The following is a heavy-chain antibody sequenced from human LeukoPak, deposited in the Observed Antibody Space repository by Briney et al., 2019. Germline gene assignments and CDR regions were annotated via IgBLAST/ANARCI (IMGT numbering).Heavy chain of an antibody. CDR1: EFTFSNYC. CDR3: VRDFRSADY. J-gene: IGHJ4*02. V-gene: IGHV3-74*01. Sequence: HPGGSLRLSCTASEFTFSNYCMHWVRQTPGKGLIWVSRICPGGTITNYADSVKGRFTISRDDAKNMMFLQMNSLRADDTAVYYCVRDFRSADYWGQGILVTVSS. CDR2: ICPGGTIT.